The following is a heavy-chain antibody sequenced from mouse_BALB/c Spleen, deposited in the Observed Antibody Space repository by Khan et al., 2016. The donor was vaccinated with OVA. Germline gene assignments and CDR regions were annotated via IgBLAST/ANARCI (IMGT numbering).Heavy chain of an antibody. V-gene: IGHV9-3-1*01. D-gene: IGHD1-1*02. CDR2: INTYTGEP. J-gene: IGHJ4*01. CDR3: GMVWYNGTMDS. Sequence: QIQLVQSGPEVKKPGETVKISCKASGYTFTNFGMNWVRQAPGKGLKWMGWINTYTGEPTYADEFKGRFAFSLETSASTAYLQINNLKNEDTATDFCGMVWYNGTMDSWGQGTSVTVSS. CDR1: GYTFTNFG.